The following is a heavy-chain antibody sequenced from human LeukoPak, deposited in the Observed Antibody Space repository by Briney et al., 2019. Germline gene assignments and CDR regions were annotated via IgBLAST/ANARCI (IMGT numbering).Heavy chain of an antibody. CDR1: GGSFSGYY. CDR3: ARAAYSSSGLFDY. CDR2: INHSGST. D-gene: IGHD4-11*01. Sequence: SKTLSLTCAVYGGSFSGYYWSWIRQPPGKGLEWIGEINHSGSTNYNPSLKSRVTISVDTSKNQFSLKLSSVTAADTAVYYCARAAYSSSGLFDYWGQGTLVTVSS. J-gene: IGHJ4*02. V-gene: IGHV4-34*01.